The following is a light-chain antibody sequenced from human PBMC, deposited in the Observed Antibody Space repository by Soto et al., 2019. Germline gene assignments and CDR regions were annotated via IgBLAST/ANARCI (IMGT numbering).Light chain of an antibody. Sequence: DSQMTRSPSTLSGSVVDSVTITCLASQNSERYLACDETKPGRAPSLIIYDAPTWERGVPSRFSGSGSGTEFTLIISNLQPDDFATYYCQQFKDYVWIFGEGTKVDIK. J-gene: IGKJ1*01. CDR3: QQFKDYVWI. V-gene: IGKV1-5*01. CDR1: QNSERY. CDR2: DAP.